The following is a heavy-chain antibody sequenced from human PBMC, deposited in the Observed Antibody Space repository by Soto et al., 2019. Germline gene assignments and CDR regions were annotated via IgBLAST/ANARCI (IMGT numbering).Heavy chain of an antibody. V-gene: IGHV1-3*01. CDR2: INAGNGNT. Sequence: GASVKVSCKASGYTFTSYAMHWVRQAPGQRLEWMGWINAGNGNTKYSQKFQGRVTITRDTSASTAYMELSSLRSEDTAVYYCARGWSGGSGSLPNDYWGQGTLVTVSS. CDR3: ARGWSGGSGSLPNDY. CDR1: GYTFTSYA. D-gene: IGHD1-26*01. J-gene: IGHJ4*02.